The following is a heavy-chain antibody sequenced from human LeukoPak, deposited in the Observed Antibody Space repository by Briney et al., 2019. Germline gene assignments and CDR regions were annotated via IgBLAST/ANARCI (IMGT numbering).Heavy chain of an antibody. Sequence: GASVKLSCKASGYTFTGYYLHWVRQAPGQGLEWMAWINPNSGGTNYAQKFQGRVTMTRDTSSSTVYMELSRLTSDDTAVYYCARDSTMAGPEGIDYWGQGTLVTVSS. CDR2: INPNSGGT. D-gene: IGHD5-24*01. CDR3: ARDSTMAGPEGIDY. V-gene: IGHV1-2*02. CDR1: GYTFTGYY. J-gene: IGHJ4*02.